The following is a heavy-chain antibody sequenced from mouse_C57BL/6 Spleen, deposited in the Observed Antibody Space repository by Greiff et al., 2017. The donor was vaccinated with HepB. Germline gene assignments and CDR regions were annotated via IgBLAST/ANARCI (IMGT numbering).Heavy chain of an antibody. CDR1: GYAFSSYW. Sequence: VQLQESGAELVKPGASVKISCKASGYAFSSYWMNWVKQRPGKGLEWIGQIYPGDGDTNYNGKFKGKATLTADKSSSTAYMQLSSLTSEDSAVYFCARENYSNYFDYWGQGTTLTVSP. J-gene: IGHJ2*01. V-gene: IGHV1-80*01. CDR3: ARENYSNYFDY. D-gene: IGHD2-5*01. CDR2: IYPGDGDT.